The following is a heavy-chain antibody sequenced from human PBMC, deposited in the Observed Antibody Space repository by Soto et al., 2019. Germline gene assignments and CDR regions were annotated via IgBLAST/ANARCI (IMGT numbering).Heavy chain of an antibody. CDR1: GFTFGDYA. J-gene: IGHJ4*02. CDR2: ISWNGRNI. V-gene: IGHV3-9*01. Sequence: PGGSLRLSCVGSAVSGFTFGDYAMHWVRQGPGKGLEWVSGISWNGRNIAYADSVKGRFTILRDNTENSLYLEMNSLRPEDTAVYYCAKTDYGDPIDYWGQGTLVTVSS. D-gene: IGHD4-17*01. CDR3: AKTDYGDPIDY.